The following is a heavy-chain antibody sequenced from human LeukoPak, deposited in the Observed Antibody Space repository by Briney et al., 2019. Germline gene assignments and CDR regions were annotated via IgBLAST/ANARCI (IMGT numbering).Heavy chain of an antibody. V-gene: IGHV1-24*01. J-gene: IGHJ4*02. CDR2: FDPEDSET. CDR3: ATAPHQYYYDSSGSHFDY. Sequence: ASVKVSCKVSGYTLTELSMHWVRQAPGKGLEWMGGFDPEDSETIYAQKFQGRVTMTEDTSTDTAYMELSSLRSEDTAVYYCATAPHQYYYDSSGSHFDYWGQGTLVTVSS. CDR1: GYTLTELS. D-gene: IGHD3-22*01.